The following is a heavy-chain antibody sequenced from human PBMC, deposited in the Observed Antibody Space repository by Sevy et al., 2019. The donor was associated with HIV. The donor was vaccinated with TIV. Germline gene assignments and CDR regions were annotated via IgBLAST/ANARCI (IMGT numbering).Heavy chain of an antibody. Sequence: GGSLRLSCAASGFTFRTYWMSWVRQAPGKGLEWVANIKPDGSDKNYMDSVKGRFTIPRDNAKNSLYLHVSSLRAEDTAVYYCARLSSHMPDSGWYDFFDHWGQGTLVTVSS. CDR3: ARLSSHMPDSGWYDFFDH. V-gene: IGHV3-7*01. D-gene: IGHD6-19*01. CDR2: IKPDGSDK. J-gene: IGHJ4*02. CDR1: GFTFRTYW.